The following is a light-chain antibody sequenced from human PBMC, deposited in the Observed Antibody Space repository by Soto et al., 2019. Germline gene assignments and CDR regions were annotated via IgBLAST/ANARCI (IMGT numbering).Light chain of an antibody. Sequence: QSVLTQPASVSGSPGQSITISCTGTSSDIGRYDYVSWYQQFPGKAPKLMIYRVINRPSGVSDRFSGSKSGNSASLSISGLQPEDEASYFCGSYTSATTWVFGGGTKL. J-gene: IGLJ3*02. CDR3: GSYTSATTWV. CDR1: SSDIGRYDY. V-gene: IGLV2-14*03. CDR2: RVI.